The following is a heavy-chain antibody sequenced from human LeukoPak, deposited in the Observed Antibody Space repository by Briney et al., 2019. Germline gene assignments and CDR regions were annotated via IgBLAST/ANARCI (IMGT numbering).Heavy chain of an antibody. J-gene: IGHJ3*02. Sequence: GGSLRLSCAASRFTFSSYEMNWVRQAPGKGLEWVSYISGSGIKHYADSVKGRITISRDNAKNSLYLQINNLRGEDTAVYYCAREDTGVAFDIWGQGTTVTV. CDR1: RFTFSSYE. CDR2: ISGSGIK. CDR3: AREDTGVAFDI. D-gene: IGHD2-8*01. V-gene: IGHV3-48*03.